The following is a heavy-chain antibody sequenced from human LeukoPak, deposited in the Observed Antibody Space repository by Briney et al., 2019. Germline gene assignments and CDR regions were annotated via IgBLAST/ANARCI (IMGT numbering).Heavy chain of an antibody. V-gene: IGHV1-2*02. CDR2: INPNSGGT. CDR3: ARDARIIVVVPAAGESWFDP. Sequence: GASVKVSCKASGYTFTGYYMHWVRQAPGQGLEWMGWINPNSGGTNYAQKFQGRVTMTRDTSISTAYMELSRLRSDDTAVYYCARDARIIVVVPAAGESWFDPWGQGTLVTVSS. D-gene: IGHD2-2*01. J-gene: IGHJ5*02. CDR1: GYTFTGYY.